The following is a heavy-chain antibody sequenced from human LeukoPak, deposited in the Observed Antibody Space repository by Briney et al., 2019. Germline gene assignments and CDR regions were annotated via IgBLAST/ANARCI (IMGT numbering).Heavy chain of an antibody. D-gene: IGHD2-2*01. Sequence: GGSLRVSCAASGFTFSSYAMSWVRQVPGKGLEWVSGISGSGRNTYYADSVKGRFTTSRDNSKNTLYLQMNSLRAEDTAVYYCAKDLVVVPAAIDYFDYWGQGTLVTVSS. CDR2: ISGSGRNT. CDR1: GFTFSSYA. V-gene: IGHV3-23*01. J-gene: IGHJ4*02. CDR3: AKDLVVVPAAIDYFDY.